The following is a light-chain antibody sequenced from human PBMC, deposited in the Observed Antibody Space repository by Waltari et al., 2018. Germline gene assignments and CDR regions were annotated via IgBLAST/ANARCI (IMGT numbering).Light chain of an antibody. CDR3: QQYNNWPPLT. V-gene: IGKV3-15*01. Sequence: EIVMTQTPATLSVSPGERATLSCRASQSVSSNLAWYQQKPGQAPRLLIYDASTRDTGIPDRFSGSGSGTEFTLTISSLQSEDFAFYYCQQYNNWPPLTFGGGTKVGIK. CDR2: DAS. J-gene: IGKJ4*01. CDR1: QSVSSN.